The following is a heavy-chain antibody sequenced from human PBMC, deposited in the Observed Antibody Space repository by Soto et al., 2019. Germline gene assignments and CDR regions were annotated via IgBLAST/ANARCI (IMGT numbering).Heavy chain of an antibody. CDR1: GFTFSSYG. Sequence: GGSLRLSCAASGFTFSSYGMHWVRQAPGKGLEWVAVISYDGSNKYYADSVKGRFTISRDNSKNTLYLQMNSLRAEDTAVYYCAGTIWSGSPSSYYYGMDVWGQGTTVTVFS. CDR2: ISYDGSNK. CDR3: AGTIWSGSPSSYYYGMDV. J-gene: IGHJ6*02. V-gene: IGHV3-30*03. D-gene: IGHD3-3*01.